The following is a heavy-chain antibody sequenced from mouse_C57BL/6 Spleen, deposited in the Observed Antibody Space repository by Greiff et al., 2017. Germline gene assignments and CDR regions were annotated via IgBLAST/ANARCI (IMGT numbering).Heavy chain of an antibody. CDR1: GFTFSSYG. CDR3: ARKDYDYPWFAY. CDR2: ISSGGSYT. D-gene: IGHD2-4*01. J-gene: IGHJ3*01. Sequence: EVQLVESGGDLVKPGGSLKLSCAASGFTFSSYGMSWVRQTPDKRLEWVATISSGGSYTYYPDSVKGRFTISRDNAKNTLYLQMSSLKSEDTAMYYCARKDYDYPWFAYWGQGTLVTVSA. V-gene: IGHV5-6*01.